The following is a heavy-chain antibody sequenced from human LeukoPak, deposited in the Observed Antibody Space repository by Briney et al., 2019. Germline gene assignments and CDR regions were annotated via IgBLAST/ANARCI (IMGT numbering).Heavy chain of an antibody. CDR2: IYPGDSDT. Sequence: GESLKISCKASGYSFIDYWIGWVRQMPGKGLEWMGIIYPGDSDTRYSPSFEGQATISSDKSITTAYLQWSSLKASDTAMYYCAKSNRGDGYNYWFDPWGQGTLVTVSS. CDR3: AKSNRGDGYNYWFDP. V-gene: IGHV5-51*01. D-gene: IGHD5-24*01. J-gene: IGHJ5*02. CDR1: GYSFIDYW.